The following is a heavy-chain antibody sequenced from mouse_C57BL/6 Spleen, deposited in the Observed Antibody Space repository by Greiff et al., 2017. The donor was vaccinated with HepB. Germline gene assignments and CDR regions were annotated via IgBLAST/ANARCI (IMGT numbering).Heavy chain of an antibody. CDR1: GYTFTDYN. D-gene: IGHD2-5*01. CDR3: ASYYSNYHYAMDY. CDR2: INPNNGGT. V-gene: IGHV1-22*01. Sequence: VQLQQSGPELVKPGASVKMSCKASGYTFTDYNMHWVKQSHGKSLEWIGYINPNNGGTSYNQKFKGKATLTVNKSSSTAYMELRSLTSEDSAVYYCASYYSNYHYAMDYWGQGTSVTVSS. J-gene: IGHJ4*01.